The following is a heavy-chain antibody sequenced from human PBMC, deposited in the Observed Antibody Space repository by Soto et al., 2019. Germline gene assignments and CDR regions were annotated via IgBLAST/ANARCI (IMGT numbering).Heavy chain of an antibody. J-gene: IGHJ4*02. CDR1: GYTFTSYG. CDR3: ARDLRVLSSSVVVPEPLFAY. V-gene: IGHV1-18*01. D-gene: IGHD2-2*01. CDR2: ISAYNGNT. Sequence: ASVKVSCKASGYTFTSYGISWVRQAPGQGLEWMGWISAYNGNTNYAQKLQGRVTMTTDTSTSTAYMELRSLRSDDTAVYYCARDLRVLSSSVVVPEPLFAYSAQGTLVIVSS.